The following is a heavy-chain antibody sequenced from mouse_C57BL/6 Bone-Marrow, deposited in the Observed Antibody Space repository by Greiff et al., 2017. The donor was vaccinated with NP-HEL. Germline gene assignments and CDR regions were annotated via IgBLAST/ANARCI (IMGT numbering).Heavy chain of an antibody. J-gene: IGHJ4*01. D-gene: IGHD1-1*01. CDR1: GFTFSSYA. V-gene: IGHV5-9-1*02. CDR3: TREGNFYYGSSWGYYAMDY. CDR2: ISSGGDYI. Sequence: EVNVVESGEGLVKPGGFLKLSCAASGFTFSSYAMSWVRQTPEKRLEWVAYISSGGDYIYYADTVKGRFTISRDNARNTLYLQMSSLKSEDTAMYYCTREGNFYYGSSWGYYAMDYWGQGTSVTVSS.